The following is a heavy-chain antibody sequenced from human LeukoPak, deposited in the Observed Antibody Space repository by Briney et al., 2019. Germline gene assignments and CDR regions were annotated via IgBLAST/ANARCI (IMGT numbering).Heavy chain of an antibody. V-gene: IGHV5-51*01. CDR1: GYSFTSYW. CDR3: ARSGRGVVGATSYYYYYMDV. J-gene: IGHJ6*03. D-gene: IGHD1-26*01. CDR2: IYPGDSDT. Sequence: GESLKISCKGSGYSFTSYWIGWVRQMPGKGLEWMGIIYPGDSDTRYSPSFQGQVTISADKSISTAYLQWSSLKASDTAMYYCARSGRGVVGATSYYYYYMDVWGKGTTVTVSS.